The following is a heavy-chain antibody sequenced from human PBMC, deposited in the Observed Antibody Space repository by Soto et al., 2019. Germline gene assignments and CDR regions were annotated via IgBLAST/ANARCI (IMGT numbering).Heavy chain of an antibody. CDR2: IIPIFVTA. CDR1: GGTFSSYA. D-gene: IGHD5-18*01. V-gene: IGHV1-69*12. Sequence: QVQLVQSGAEVKKPGSSVKVSCTASGGTFSSYAISWVRQAPGQGLEWMGGIIPIFVTANYAQKFQGRVTITADESTSTAYMELSSLSSEDTAVYYCARQKGDTAPFDYWGQGTLVTVSS. CDR3: ARQKGDTAPFDY. J-gene: IGHJ4*02.